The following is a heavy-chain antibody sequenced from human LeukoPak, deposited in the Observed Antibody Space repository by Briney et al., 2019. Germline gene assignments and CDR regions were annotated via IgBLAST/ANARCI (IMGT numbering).Heavy chain of an antibody. D-gene: IGHD3-10*01. J-gene: IGHJ6*03. V-gene: IGHV1-2*02. CDR2: INPNSGGT. CDR1: GYTFTGYY. CDR3: ARNLWFGGTDYYYMAV. Sequence: ASVKVSCKASGYTFTGYYMHWVRQAPGQGLEWMGWINPNSGGTNYAQKFQGRVTLTRDTSISTAYMELSRLRSDDTAVYYCARNLWFGGTDYYYMAVWGKGTTVIVSS.